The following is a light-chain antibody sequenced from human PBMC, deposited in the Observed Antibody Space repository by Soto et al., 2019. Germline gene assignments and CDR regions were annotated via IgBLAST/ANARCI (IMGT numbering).Light chain of an antibody. Sequence: EIVLTQSPGTLSLSPGERATLSCRTSQSVNNNYLAWYQQKPGQAPRLLIYGASNRATGIPDRFSGSGSGTDFTLTISRLEPEDFAVYYCQQYGSSPWTFGQGTKVDIK. V-gene: IGKV3-20*01. J-gene: IGKJ1*01. CDR1: QSVNNNY. CDR3: QQYGSSPWT. CDR2: GAS.